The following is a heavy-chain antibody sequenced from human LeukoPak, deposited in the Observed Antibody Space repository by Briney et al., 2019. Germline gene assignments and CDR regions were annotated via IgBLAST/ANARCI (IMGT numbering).Heavy chain of an antibody. Sequence: SETLSLTCAVSGYSISSGYYWGWIRQPPGKGLEWIGEINHSGSTNYNPSLKSRVTISVDTSKNQFSLKLSSVTATDTAVYYCARGSGYWVWSDPWGQGTLVTVSS. CDR1: GYSISSGYY. D-gene: IGHD3-3*01. V-gene: IGHV4-38-2*01. J-gene: IGHJ5*02. CDR2: INHSGST. CDR3: ARGSGYWVWSDP.